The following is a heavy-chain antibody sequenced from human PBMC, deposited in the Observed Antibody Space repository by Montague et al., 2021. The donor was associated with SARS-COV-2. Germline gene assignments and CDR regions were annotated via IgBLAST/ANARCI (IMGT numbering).Heavy chain of an antibody. Sequence: SETLSLTCAVSGDSVSSGNYFWAWIRQPPGKGLEWIGSISYSGSTYYKSSLKSRVTISVDTSKNQFSLRLSSVTAADTAVYYCARHITGSGNAFDIWGQGTMVTVSS. CDR2: ISYSGST. V-gene: IGHV4-39*01. D-gene: IGHD3-10*01. J-gene: IGHJ3*02. CDR3: ARHITGSGNAFDI. CDR1: GDSVSSGNYF.